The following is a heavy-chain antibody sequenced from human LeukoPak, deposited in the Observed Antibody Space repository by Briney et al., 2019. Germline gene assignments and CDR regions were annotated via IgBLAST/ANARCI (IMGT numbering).Heavy chain of an antibody. CDR3: ARGGTFSTSWFDP. D-gene: IGHD1-14*01. CDR2: IYYSGST. Sequence: PSETLSLTCTVSGGSISSYYWSWIRQPPGKGLEWIGYIYYSGSTKYNPSLKSRVTISVDTSKNQFSLKLSSVTAADTAVYYCARGGTFSTSWFDPWGQGTLVTVSS. V-gene: IGHV4-59*01. CDR1: GGSISSYY. J-gene: IGHJ5*02.